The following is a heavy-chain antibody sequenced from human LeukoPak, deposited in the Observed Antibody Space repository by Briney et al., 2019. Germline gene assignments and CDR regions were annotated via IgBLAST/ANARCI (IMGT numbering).Heavy chain of an antibody. CDR1: GGTFSSYA. J-gene: IGHJ6*02. Sequence: ASVKVSCKASGGTFSSYAISWVRQAPGQGLEWMGRIIPILGIANYAQKFQGRVTITADKSTSTAYMELSSLRSEDMAVYYCARDSQQWLATGGMDVWGQGTTVTVSS. V-gene: IGHV1-69*04. CDR2: IIPILGIA. D-gene: IGHD6-19*01. CDR3: ARDSQQWLATGGMDV.